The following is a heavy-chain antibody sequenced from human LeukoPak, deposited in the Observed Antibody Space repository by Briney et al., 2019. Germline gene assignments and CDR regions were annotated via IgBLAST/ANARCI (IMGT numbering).Heavy chain of an antibody. CDR2: IKSKIDGGTT. J-gene: IGHJ6*02. CDR3: TAPFDTFDNSYYGMDV. D-gene: IGHD3-9*01. Sequence: GGSLRLSCTASGFTFRDAWLSWVRQAPGKGLKWVGRIKSKIDGGTTDYAVPVKGRFTISRDDSKKTLYLQMNSLKTEDTAVYFCTAPFDTFDNSYYGMDVWGQGTTVTVSS. V-gene: IGHV3-15*01. CDR1: GFTFRDAW.